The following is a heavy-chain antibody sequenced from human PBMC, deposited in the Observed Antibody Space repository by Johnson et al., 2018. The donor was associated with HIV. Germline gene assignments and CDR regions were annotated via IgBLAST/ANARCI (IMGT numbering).Heavy chain of an antibody. CDR1: GFTFSNYA. CDR2: ISYDGSNK. Sequence: QVQLVESGGGLVQPGRSLRLSCAASGFTFSNYAMHWVRQAPGKGLEWVAVISYDGSNKYYADSVKGRFTISRDNSKNTLYLQMNSLRAEDTAVYYCARGWAASRTFDIWGQGTMVTVSS. D-gene: IGHD6-13*01. J-gene: IGHJ3*02. CDR3: ARGWAASRTFDI. V-gene: IGHV3-30*14.